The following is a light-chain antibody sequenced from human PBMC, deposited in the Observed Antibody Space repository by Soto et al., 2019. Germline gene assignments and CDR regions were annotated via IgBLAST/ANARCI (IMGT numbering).Light chain of an antibody. CDR1: QSVSTY. Sequence: EIVLTQSPATLSLSPGERATLSCRASQSVSTYLAWYQQKPGQAPRILIYDASRRATGIPARFSGSGSGSVFTLTFTSLEPEDFAVYYCQLRRNSPPPFGGGTKVEIK. V-gene: IGKV3-11*01. J-gene: IGKJ4*01. CDR2: DAS. CDR3: QLRRNSPPP.